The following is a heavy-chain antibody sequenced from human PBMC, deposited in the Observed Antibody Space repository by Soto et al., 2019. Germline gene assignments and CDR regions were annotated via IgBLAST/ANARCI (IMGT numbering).Heavy chain of an antibody. J-gene: IGHJ5*02. CDR2: IYYSGST. CDR3: ARPLMVRGVIWGNWFDP. D-gene: IGHD3-10*01. CDR1: GGSISSSSYY. V-gene: IGHV4-39*01. Sequence: QLQLQESGPGLVKPSETLSLTCTVSGGSISSSSYYWGWIRQPPGKGLEWIGSIYYSGSTYYNPSLKSRVTISVDTSKNQFSLKLSSVTAADTAVYYCARPLMVRGVIWGNWFDPWGQGTLVTVSS.